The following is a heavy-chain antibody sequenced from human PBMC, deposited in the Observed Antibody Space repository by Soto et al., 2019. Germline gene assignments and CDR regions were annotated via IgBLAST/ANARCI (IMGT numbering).Heavy chain of an antibody. CDR3: TTVRPNYYDSSGYYFDY. D-gene: IGHD3-22*01. V-gene: IGHV3-15*01. CDR1: GFTFSNAW. J-gene: IGHJ4*02. CDR2: IKSKTDGETT. Sequence: PGGSLRLSCAASGFTFSNAWMSWVHQAPGKGLEWVGRIKSKTDGETTDYAAPVKGRFTISRDDSKNTLYLQMNSLKTEDTAVYYCTTVRPNYYDSSGYYFDYWGQGTLVTVSS.